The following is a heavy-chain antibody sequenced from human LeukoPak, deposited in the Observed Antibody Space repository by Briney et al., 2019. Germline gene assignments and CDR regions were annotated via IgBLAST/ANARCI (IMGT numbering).Heavy chain of an antibody. CDR3: ARQGAAGPLYYYYGMDV. J-gene: IGHJ6*02. CDR1: GGSISSSNYF. V-gene: IGHV4-39*01. Sequence: SETLSLTCTVSGGSISSSNYFWGWIRQPPGKGLEWIGSVSYSGSTYYNPSLKSRVAISVDTSKNQFSLKLSSVTAADTAVYYCARQGAAGPLYYYYGMDVWGQGTTVTVSS. D-gene: IGHD6-13*01. CDR2: VSYSGST.